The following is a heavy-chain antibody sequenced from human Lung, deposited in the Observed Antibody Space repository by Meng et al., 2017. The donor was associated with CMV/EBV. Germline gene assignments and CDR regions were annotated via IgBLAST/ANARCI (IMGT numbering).Heavy chain of an antibody. D-gene: IGHD2-2*02. J-gene: IGHJ2*01. CDR1: YS. V-gene: IGHV4-34*01. CDR3: ARGWAMRYCSSTSCYKGQWYFDL. Sequence: YSWSWIRQPPGKGLEWIGEINQSGSTNYNPSLKRRVTISVDTSKNQCSLKLSSVTAADTAVYYCARGWAMRYCSSTSCYKGQWYFDLWGRGTLVTVSS. CDR2: INQSGST.